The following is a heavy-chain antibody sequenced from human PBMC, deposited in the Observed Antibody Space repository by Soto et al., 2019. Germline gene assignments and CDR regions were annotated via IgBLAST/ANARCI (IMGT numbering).Heavy chain of an antibody. Sequence: GGSLRLSCIVSGLTFSDHFMAWVRQAPGKGLEWVSDISTTRNYTKYADSVKGRFSMSRDNARNSVYLQMNRLRADDTAVYYCARVSRDYHLYYFDYWGQGALVTVYS. CDR2: ISTTRNYT. D-gene: IGHD2-21*01. V-gene: IGHV3-11*06. J-gene: IGHJ4*02. CDR1: GLTFSDHF. CDR3: ARVSRDYHLYYFDY.